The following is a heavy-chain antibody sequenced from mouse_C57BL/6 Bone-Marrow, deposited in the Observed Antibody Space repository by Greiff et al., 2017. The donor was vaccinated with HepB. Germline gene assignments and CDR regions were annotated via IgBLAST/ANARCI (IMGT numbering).Heavy chain of an antibody. D-gene: IGHD1-1*01. CDR1: GYSITSGYY. V-gene: IGHV3-6*01. Sequence: EVQLQQSGPGLVKPSQSLSLTCSVTGYSITSGYYWNWIRQFPGNKLEWMGYISYDGSNNYNPSLKNRISITRDTSKNQFFLKLNSVTTEDTATYYCARGITTVVADHFDYWGQGTTITVSS. J-gene: IGHJ2*01. CDR3: ARGITTVVADHFDY. CDR2: ISYDGSN.